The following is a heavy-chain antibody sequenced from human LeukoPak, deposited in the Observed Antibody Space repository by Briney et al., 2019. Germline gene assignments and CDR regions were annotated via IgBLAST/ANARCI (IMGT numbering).Heavy chain of an antibody. Sequence: GGSLRLSCAASGFTFSDYYMSWIRQAPGKGLEWVSYISSSGSTIYYADYVKGRFTISRDNAKNSLYLQMNSLRAEDTAVYYCAREAVVIQYYFDYWGQGTLVTVSS. CDR2: ISSSGSTI. D-gene: IGHD3-22*01. CDR1: GFTFSDYY. V-gene: IGHV3-11*01. CDR3: AREAVVIQYYFDY. J-gene: IGHJ4*02.